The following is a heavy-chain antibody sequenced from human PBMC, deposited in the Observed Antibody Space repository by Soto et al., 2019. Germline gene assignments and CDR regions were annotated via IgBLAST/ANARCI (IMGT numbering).Heavy chain of an antibody. Sequence: GGSLRLSCAASGFTFSSYAMNWVRQVPGKGPEWVSHISVTGDTYYADSVKGRFTISRDNSKNTLFLQMNSLRAEDTAVYYCAKSINRATSFDYWGQGTPVTVSS. V-gene: IGHV3-23*01. CDR3: AKSINRATSFDY. CDR1: GFTFSSYA. J-gene: IGHJ4*02. CDR2: ISVTGDT.